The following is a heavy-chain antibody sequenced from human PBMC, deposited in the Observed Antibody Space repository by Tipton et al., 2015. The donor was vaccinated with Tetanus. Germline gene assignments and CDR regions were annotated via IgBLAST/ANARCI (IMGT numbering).Heavy chain of an antibody. CDR3: ARGTGKYSAGDY. CDR1: GFNFRKFS. CDR2: ISFDGGSQ. Sequence: SLRLSCAASGFNFRKFSMHWVRQAPGKGLEWVAVISFDGGSQHYADSVKGRFTISRDNSKDILYLQMDSLRVEDTAVYYCARGTGKYSAGDYWGQGTLVTVSS. D-gene: IGHD4-11*01. J-gene: IGHJ4*02. V-gene: IGHV3-30*04.